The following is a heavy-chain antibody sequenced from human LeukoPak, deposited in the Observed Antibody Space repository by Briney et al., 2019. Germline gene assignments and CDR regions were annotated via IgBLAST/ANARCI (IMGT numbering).Heavy chain of an antibody. V-gene: IGHV3-48*01. J-gene: IGHJ4*02. CDR2: ISSGSSAR. CDR3: ARMSGSRLPGY. Sequence: GGSLRLSCAASGFTFSSHCMNWVRQTPGKGLEWVSYISSGSSARYYADSVKGRFTISRDDARNSLYLQMNSLRAEDTAVYYCARMSGSRLPGYWGQGTLVTVSS. D-gene: IGHD3-3*01. CDR1: GFTFSSHC.